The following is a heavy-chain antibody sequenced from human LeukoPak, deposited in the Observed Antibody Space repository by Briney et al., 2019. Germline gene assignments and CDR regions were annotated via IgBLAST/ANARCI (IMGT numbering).Heavy chain of an antibody. V-gene: IGHV4-59*01. CDR2: IYYSGST. Sequence: SSETLSLTCTVSGGSISSYYWSWIRQPPGKGLEWIGYIYYSGSTNYNPSLKSRVTISVDTSKNQFSLKLSSVTAADTAVYYCARVLGYDYYFDYWGQGTLVTVSS. J-gene: IGHJ4*02. CDR1: GGSISSYY. D-gene: IGHD5-12*01. CDR3: ARVLGYDYYFDY.